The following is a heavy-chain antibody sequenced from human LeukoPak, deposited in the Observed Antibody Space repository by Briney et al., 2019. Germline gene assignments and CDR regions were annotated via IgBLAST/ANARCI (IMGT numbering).Heavy chain of an antibody. D-gene: IGHD5-24*01. Sequence: GGSLRLSCAASGFTFSSYAMSWVRQAPGKGLEWVSAISGSGGSTYYADSVKGRFTISRDNAKNSLYLQMNSLRAEDTAVYHCARVRDGYNYGFDYWGQGTLVTVSS. J-gene: IGHJ4*02. CDR1: GFTFSSYA. V-gene: IGHV3-23*01. CDR3: ARVRDGYNYGFDY. CDR2: ISGSGGST.